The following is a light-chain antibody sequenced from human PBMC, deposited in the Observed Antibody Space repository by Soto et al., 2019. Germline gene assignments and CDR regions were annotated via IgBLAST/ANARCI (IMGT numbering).Light chain of an antibody. Sequence: QMTQCPSTLSASVGDRVTITCRASQNIRSRLAWFQQKPGKAPKLLIYDASSLESGVPSRFSGSGSGTDFTLTISSLQPEDFATYYCQQSYSTVTFGGGTKVDIK. CDR3: QQSYSTVT. J-gene: IGKJ4*01. CDR1: QNIRSR. V-gene: IGKV1-39*01. CDR2: DAS.